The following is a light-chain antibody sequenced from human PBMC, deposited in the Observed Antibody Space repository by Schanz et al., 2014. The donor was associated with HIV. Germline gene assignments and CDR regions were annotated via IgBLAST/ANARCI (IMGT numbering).Light chain of an antibody. CDR3: AAWDNSLNGWV. CDR2: NSY. CDR1: SSNIRSNT. V-gene: IGLV1-44*01. Sequence: QSVLTQPPSASGTPGQRVTISCSGSSSNIRSNTINWHQQLPGTAPKLLIYNSYHRPSGVPDRFSGSESGTSASLAISGLQSEDEADYYCAAWDNSLNGWVFGGGTKLTVL. J-gene: IGLJ3*02.